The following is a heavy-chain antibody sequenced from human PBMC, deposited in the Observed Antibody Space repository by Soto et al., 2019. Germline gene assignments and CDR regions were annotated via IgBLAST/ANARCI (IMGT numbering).Heavy chain of an antibody. CDR2: INPNSGGT. CDR1: GYTFTGYY. V-gene: IGHV1-2*04. D-gene: IGHD3-10*01. Sequence: ASVKVSCKASGYTFTGYYMHWVRQAPGQGLEWMGWINPNSGGTNYAQKFQGWVTMTRDTSISTAYMELSRLRSDDTAVYYCARDLITMVRGDYYYHGMDVWGQGTTVTVSS. CDR3: ARDLITMVRGDYYYHGMDV. J-gene: IGHJ6*02.